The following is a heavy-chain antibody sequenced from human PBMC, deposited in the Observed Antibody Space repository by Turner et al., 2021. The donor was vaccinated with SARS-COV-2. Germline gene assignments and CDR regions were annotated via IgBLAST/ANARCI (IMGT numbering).Heavy chain of an antibody. CDR2: TSYDGSNK. V-gene: IGHV3-30*18. D-gene: IGHD4-4*01. CDR3: AKQQGLYSNPMYYFDY. CDR1: GFTFSSYG. Sequence: QVQLVESGGGVVQPGRSLRLSCAASGFTFSSYGMHWVRQAPGKGLEWGAVTSYDGSNKYYADSVKGRFTISRDNSKNTLYLQMNRLRAEDTAVYYCAKQQGLYSNPMYYFDYWGQGTLVTVSS. J-gene: IGHJ4*02.